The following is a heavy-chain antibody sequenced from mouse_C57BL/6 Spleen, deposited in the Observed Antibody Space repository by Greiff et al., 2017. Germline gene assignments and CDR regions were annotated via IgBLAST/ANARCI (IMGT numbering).Heavy chain of an antibody. CDR2: IYPRSGNT. J-gene: IGHJ2*01. V-gene: IGHV1-81*01. Sequence: VQLQESGAELARPGASVKLSCKASGYTFTSYGISWVKQRTGQGLEWIGEIYPRSGNTYYNEKFTGKATLTADKSSSTAYMELLSLTSEDSAVYFCARLAAQAPFDYWGQGTTLTVSS. D-gene: IGHD3-2*02. CDR1: GYTFTSYG. CDR3: ARLAAQAPFDY.